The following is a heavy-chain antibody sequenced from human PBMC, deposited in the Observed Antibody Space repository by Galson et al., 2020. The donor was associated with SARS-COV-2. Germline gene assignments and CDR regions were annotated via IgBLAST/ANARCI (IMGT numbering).Heavy chain of an antibody. CDR2: IYWDDDE. V-gene: IGHV2-5*02. Sequence: SGPTLVKPTQTLTLTCTFSGFSLTTSGVGVGWIRQPPGKALEWLAIIYWDDDERYSPSLKSRLTITKDTSKNQVVLTMTNMDPVDTATYYCGHRRSDSDEGGDDGDFYFSAFDVWGQGTMVTVSS. J-gene: IGHJ3*01. CDR1: GFSLTTSGVG. D-gene: IGHD2-21*01. CDR3: GHRRSDSDEGGDDGDFYFSAFDV.